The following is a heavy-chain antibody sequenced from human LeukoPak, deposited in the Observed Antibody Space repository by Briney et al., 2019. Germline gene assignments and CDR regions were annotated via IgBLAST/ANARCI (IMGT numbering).Heavy chain of an antibody. CDR3: ARNRERQWLGWYFDL. CDR2: LYYSGST. Sequence: SETLSLTCTVPGGSISRYYWSWIRQSPGKGLEWIGYLYYSGSTNYNPSLKSRVTISIDTSKNQFSLKLSSVTAADTAVYYCARNRERQWLGWYFDLWGRGTLVTVSS. D-gene: IGHD6-19*01. J-gene: IGHJ2*01. CDR1: GGSISRYY. V-gene: IGHV4-59*01.